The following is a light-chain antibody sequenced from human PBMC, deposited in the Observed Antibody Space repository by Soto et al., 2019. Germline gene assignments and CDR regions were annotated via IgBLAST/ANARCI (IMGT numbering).Light chain of an antibody. Sequence: EIVLTQSPGTLSLSPGERDTLSCRASQSVTSTYLAWYQQKPGQGPRLLIYGASSRATGIPDRFSASGSGTDFTLSISRLEPEDFAVYYCQQHGNSPLTFGGGTKVEIK. CDR3: QQHGNSPLT. CDR1: QSVTSTY. V-gene: IGKV3-20*01. J-gene: IGKJ4*01. CDR2: GAS.